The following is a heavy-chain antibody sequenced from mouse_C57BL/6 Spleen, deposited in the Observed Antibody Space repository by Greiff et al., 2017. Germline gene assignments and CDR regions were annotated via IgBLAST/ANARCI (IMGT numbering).Heavy chain of an antibody. Sequence: EVQGVESEGGLVQPGSSMKLSCTASGFTFSDYYMAWVCQVPETGLEWVANINYDGSSTYYMDSLPSRFLISRENAKNILYLQMSSLKAEDTATYDWAREGGFDAMDDWGQGTAVTVSS. CDR1: GFTFSDYY. V-gene: IGHV5-16*01. J-gene: IGHJ4*01. CDR3: AREGGFDAMDD. CDR2: INYDGSST.